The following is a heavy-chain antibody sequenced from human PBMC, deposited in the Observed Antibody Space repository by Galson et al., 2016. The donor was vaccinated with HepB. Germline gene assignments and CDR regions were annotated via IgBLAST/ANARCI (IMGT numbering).Heavy chain of an antibody. V-gene: IGHV3-48*02. J-gene: IGHJ4*02. CDR2: TSSSSGVT. CDR3: ASPGGWFRN. Sequence: SLRLSCAVSGFTVSTYNMHWVRQAPGKGPEWIAFTSSSSGVTFYADPVKGRFTISRDNANNSLYLQMNSLRDEDTAVYYCASPGGWFRNWGQGTLVTVSS. CDR1: GFTVSTYN. D-gene: IGHD6-19*01.